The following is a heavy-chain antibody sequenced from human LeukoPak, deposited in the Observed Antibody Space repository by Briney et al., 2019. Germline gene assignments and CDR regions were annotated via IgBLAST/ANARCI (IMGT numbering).Heavy chain of an antibody. V-gene: IGHV3-48*03. D-gene: IGHD2-15*01. CDR2: ISRSGTAL. J-gene: IGHJ4*02. CDR1: GFTFSSYE. CDR3: AKWSELPYFDY. Sequence: GGSLRLSCAASGFTFSSYEMNWVRQAPGKGLEWVAHISRSGTALYYADSVKGRFTISRDNARNSLDLQMNSLRAEDTAVYYCAKWSELPYFDYWGQGAPVTVSS.